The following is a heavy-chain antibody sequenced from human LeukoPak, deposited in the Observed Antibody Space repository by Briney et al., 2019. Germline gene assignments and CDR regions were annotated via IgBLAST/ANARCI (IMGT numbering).Heavy chain of an antibody. V-gene: IGHV3-23*01. D-gene: IGHD3-3*01. CDR1: GFTFRSYA. J-gene: IGHJ4*02. CDR2: ISGRGGRT. CDR3: AKDPVYYDFWSGYQNYFDY. Sequence: PGGSLRLSCAAYGFTFRSYAMSWVRQAPGKGVEWVSAISGRGGRTYYADSVKGRFTISRDNSKITLYLQMNSLRAEDTAVYYCAKDPVYYDFWSGYQNYFDYWGQGTLVTVSS.